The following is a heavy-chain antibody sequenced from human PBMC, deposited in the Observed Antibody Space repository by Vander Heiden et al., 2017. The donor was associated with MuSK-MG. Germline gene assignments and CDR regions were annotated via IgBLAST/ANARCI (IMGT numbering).Heavy chain of an antibody. CDR3: ARLYYDFWSGPEPDY. CDR2: IYYSGST. J-gene: IGHJ4*02. Sequence: QLQLQESGPGLVKPSETLSLTCTVSGGPISSSRYYWGWIRQPPGKGLGWIGSIYYSGSTYYNPSLKSRVTISVDTSKNQFSLKLSSVTAADTAVYYCARLYYDFWSGPEPDYWGQGTLVTVSS. CDR1: GGPISSSRYY. D-gene: IGHD3-3*01. V-gene: IGHV4-39*01.